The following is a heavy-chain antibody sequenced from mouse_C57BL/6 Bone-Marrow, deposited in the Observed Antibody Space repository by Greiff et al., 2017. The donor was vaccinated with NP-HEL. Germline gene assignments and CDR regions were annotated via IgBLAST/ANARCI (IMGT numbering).Heavy chain of an antibody. CDR1: GFTFSSYG. J-gene: IGHJ2*01. V-gene: IGHV5-6*01. CDR3: ARQDDYKFDY. Sequence: EVKLMESGGDLVKPGGSLKLSCAASGFTFSSYGMSWVRQTPDKRLEWVATISSGGSYTYYPDSVKGRFTISRDNAKNTLYLQMSSLKSEDTAMYYCARQDDYKFDYWGQGTTLTVSS. D-gene: IGHD2-4*01. CDR2: ISSGGSYT.